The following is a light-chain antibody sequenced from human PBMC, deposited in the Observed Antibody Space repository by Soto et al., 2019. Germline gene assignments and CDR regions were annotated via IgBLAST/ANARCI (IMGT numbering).Light chain of an antibody. CDR2: SND. V-gene: IGLV1-44*01. CDR3: AAWDDRLNGVV. Sequence: QSEVTQPPSASGTPGQRVTISCSGSTSNIGTNPVSWYHQLPGTAPKLLIYSNDQRPSGVPDRFSGSKSGTSASLAISGLQSEDEADYFCAAWDDRLNGVVFGGGTKVTVL. CDR1: TSNIGTNP. J-gene: IGLJ2*01.